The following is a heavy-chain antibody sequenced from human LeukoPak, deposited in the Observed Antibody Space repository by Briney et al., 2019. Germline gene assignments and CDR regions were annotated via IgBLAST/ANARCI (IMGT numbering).Heavy chain of an antibody. Sequence: PSETLSPTCTVSGGSISSSYYWGWIRQPPGKGLEWIGSMYYSGSTYYNPSLKSRVTISVDTSKNQFSLKLSSVTAADTAVYYCARQYYYNRAIYSKLDYWGQGTLVTVSS. CDR1: GGSISSSYY. J-gene: IGHJ4*02. V-gene: IGHV4-39*01. D-gene: IGHD3-22*01. CDR3: ARQYYYNRAIYSKLDY. CDR2: MYYSGST.